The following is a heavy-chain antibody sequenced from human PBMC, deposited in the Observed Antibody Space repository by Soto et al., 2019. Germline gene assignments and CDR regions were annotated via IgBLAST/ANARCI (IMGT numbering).Heavy chain of an antibody. CDR2: IYSGGST. V-gene: IGHV3-53*04. J-gene: IGHJ6*03. Sequence: GGSLRLSCAASGFTVSSNYMSWVRQAPGKGLEWVSVIYSGGSTYYADSVKGRFTISRHNSKNTLYLQMNSLRAEDTAVYYCAGHCSGGSCYKTYYYMDVWGKGTTVTVSS. CDR3: AGHCSGGSCYKTYYYMDV. D-gene: IGHD2-15*01. CDR1: GFTVSSNY.